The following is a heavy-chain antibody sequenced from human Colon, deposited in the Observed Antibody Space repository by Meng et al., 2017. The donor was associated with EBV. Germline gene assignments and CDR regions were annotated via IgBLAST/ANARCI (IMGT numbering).Heavy chain of an antibody. J-gene: IGHJ5*02. CDR2: INHSGST. D-gene: IGHD3-10*01. Sequence: QRQPQIVGAGLLKPAENLSVTCAVYGGVFMGYYWTWIRQPPGKGLEWIGEINHSGSTNYNPSLNSRVTISVDTSKNQFSLKLSSVTAADTAVYYCARGLAWFRELLSINWFDPWGQGTLVTVSS. CDR3: ARGLAWFRELLSINWFDP. V-gene: IGHV4-34*02. CDR1: GGVFMGYY.